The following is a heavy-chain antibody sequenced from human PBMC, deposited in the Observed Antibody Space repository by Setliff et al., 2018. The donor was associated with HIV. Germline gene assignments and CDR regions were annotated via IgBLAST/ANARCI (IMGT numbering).Heavy chain of an antibody. CDR2: IYTSGSV. CDR1: GGSISSYY. D-gene: IGHD6-19*01. V-gene: IGHV4-4*09. Sequence: TSENLSLTCTVSGGSISSYYWSWSRQPPGKGLEWIGYIYTSGSVNYHPSLNSRVTISVDTSTNQFSLKVNSVTAADTAVYYCARSPRIGVAGEFEYWGQGTLVTVSS. CDR3: ARSPRIGVAGEFEY. J-gene: IGHJ4*02.